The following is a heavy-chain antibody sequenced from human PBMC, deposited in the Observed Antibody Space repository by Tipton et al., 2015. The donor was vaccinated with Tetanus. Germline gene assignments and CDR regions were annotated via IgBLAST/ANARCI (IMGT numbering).Heavy chain of an antibody. CDR1: GFTFSNAW. CDR2: IKSKTDGGTT. J-gene: IGHJ4*02. Sequence: SLRLSCAASGFTFSNAWMSWVRQAPGKGLEWVGRIKSKTDGGTTDYAAPVKGRFTISRDDSKNTLYLQMNSLKTEDTAVYYCTTNYDYVWGSYTFDYWGQGTLVTVSS. V-gene: IGHV3-15*01. CDR3: TTNYDYVWGSYTFDY. D-gene: IGHD3-16*01.